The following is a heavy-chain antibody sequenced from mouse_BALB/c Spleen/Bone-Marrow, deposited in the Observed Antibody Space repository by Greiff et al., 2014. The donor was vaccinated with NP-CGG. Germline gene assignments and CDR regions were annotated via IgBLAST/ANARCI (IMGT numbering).Heavy chain of an antibody. CDR3: ATGYYFDY. J-gene: IGHJ2*01. V-gene: IGHV3-8*02. Sequence: ESGPSLVKPSQTLSLTCSVTGDSITRGYWNWIRKFPGDKLEYMGYITYSANTYYNPSPKSRLSITRDTSKNQYYLQLNSVTTEDTATYYCATGYYFDYWGQGTTLTVSS. CDR1: GDSITRGY. D-gene: IGHD4-1*01. CDR2: ITYSANT.